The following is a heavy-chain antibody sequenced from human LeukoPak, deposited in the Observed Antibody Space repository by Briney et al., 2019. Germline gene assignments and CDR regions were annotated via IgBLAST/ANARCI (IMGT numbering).Heavy chain of an antibody. D-gene: IGHD3-10*01. V-gene: IGHV4-59*01. CDR1: GDSISNYY. CDR3: ARVGTYGSGSYLSWLDY. Sequence: SETLSLTCTVSGDSISNYYWSWIRQPPGKGLEWIGSISYSGGTNYNPSLKSRVTISVDTSKNQFSLKLSSVTAADTAVYYCARVGTYGSGSYLSWLDYWGQGTLVTVSS. CDR2: ISYSGGT. J-gene: IGHJ4*02.